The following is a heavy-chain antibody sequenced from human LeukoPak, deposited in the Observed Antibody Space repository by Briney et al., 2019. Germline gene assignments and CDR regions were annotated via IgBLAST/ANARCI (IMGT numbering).Heavy chain of an antibody. Sequence: SETLSLTFGVSGGAFSDYYWGWIRQAPGKGLEWLGEMMQSVSSNSNPSLRSRVTISGETSRTQFSLQLNSLTAANTALYYCARGNIVATILGGLHGTTAFDFWGQGILVTVSS. CDR2: MMQSVSS. CDR1: GGAFSDYY. D-gene: IGHD5-12*01. J-gene: IGHJ4*02. CDR3: ARGNIVATILGGLHGTTAFDF. V-gene: IGHV4-34*01.